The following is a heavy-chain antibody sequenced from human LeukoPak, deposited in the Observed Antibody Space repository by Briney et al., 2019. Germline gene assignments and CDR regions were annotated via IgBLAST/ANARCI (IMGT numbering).Heavy chain of an antibody. V-gene: IGHV7-4-1*02. CDR2: INTNTGNP. CDR3: ARDDGVLRYFDWLGQHPNWFDP. Sequence: GASVTVSFKASGYTFTSYAMNWVRQAPGQGLEWMGWINTNTGNPTYAQGFTGRFVFSLDTSVSTAYLQISSLKAEDTAMYYCARDDGVLRYFDWLGQHPNWFDPWGQGTLVTVSS. D-gene: IGHD3-9*01. CDR1: GYTFTSYA. J-gene: IGHJ5*02.